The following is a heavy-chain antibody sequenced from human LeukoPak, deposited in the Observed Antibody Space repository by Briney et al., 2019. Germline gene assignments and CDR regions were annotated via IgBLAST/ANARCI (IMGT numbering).Heavy chain of an antibody. D-gene: IGHD6-19*01. CDR1: GFTFSSYE. CDR2: ISSSGSTI. CDR3: ARDYSSGWYYFDY. J-gene: IGHJ4*02. V-gene: IGHV3-48*03. Sequence: GGSLRLSCAASGFTFSSYEMNWVRQAPGKGLEWVSYISSSGSTIYYADSVKGRFTFSRDNAKNSLYLQMNSLRAEDTAVYYCARDYSSGWYYFDYWGQGTLVTVSS.